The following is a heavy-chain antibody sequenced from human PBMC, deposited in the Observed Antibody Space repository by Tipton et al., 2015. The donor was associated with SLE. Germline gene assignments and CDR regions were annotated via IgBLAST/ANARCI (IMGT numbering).Heavy chain of an antibody. Sequence: TLSLTCSVSGGSIRSSGYGWGWIRQPPGRGLEWIGAIYYTGNTYYNPSLRSRLTISVDTSKDQFSLKLSSVTAADTAVYYCARGPIEGYYYYYMDVWGKGTTVTVSS. J-gene: IGHJ6*03. CDR2: IYYTGNT. D-gene: IGHD1-26*01. CDR3: ARGPIEGYYYYYMDV. CDR1: GGSIRSSGYG. V-gene: IGHV4-39*07.